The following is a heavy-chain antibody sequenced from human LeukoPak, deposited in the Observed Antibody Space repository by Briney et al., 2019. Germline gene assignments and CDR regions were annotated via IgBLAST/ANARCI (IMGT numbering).Heavy chain of an antibody. CDR2: INPSGGST. Sequence: ASVKVSCKASGYTFTSYYMHWVRQAPGQGLEWMGIINPSGGSTSYAQKFQGRVTMTGDTSTSTVYMELSSLRSEDTAVYYCARPRAVRGGFDYWGQGTLVTVSS. D-gene: IGHD3-10*01. CDR1: GYTFTSYY. CDR3: ARPRAVRGGFDY. V-gene: IGHV1-46*01. J-gene: IGHJ4*02.